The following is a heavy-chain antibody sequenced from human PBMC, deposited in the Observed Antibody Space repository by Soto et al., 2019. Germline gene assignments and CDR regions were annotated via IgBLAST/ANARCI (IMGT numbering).Heavy chain of an antibody. J-gene: IGHJ6*02. Sequence: GGSLRLSCAASGFTFSSYAMSWVRQAPGKGLEWVSAISGSGGSTYYADSVKGRFTISRDNSKNTLYLQMNSLRAEDTAVYYCAKEKGPYYDFWSGYYDPDYYYGMDVWGQGTTVTVSS. CDR3: AKEKGPYYDFWSGYYDPDYYYGMDV. CDR1: GFTFSSYA. V-gene: IGHV3-23*01. CDR2: ISGSGGST. D-gene: IGHD3-3*01.